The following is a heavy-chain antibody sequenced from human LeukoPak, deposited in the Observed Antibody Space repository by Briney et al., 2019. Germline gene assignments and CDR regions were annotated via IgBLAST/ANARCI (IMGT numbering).Heavy chain of an antibody. CDR1: GYTFTGYY. CDR2: INHNSGGT. Sequence: ASVKVSCKASGYTFTGYYMHWVRQAPGQGLEWMGRINHNSGGTNYAQKFQGRVTMTRDTSISTAYMELSRLRSDDTAVYYCARHRASSGYSYEIWFDPWGQGTLVTVSS. D-gene: IGHD5-18*01. V-gene: IGHV1-2*06. J-gene: IGHJ5*02. CDR3: ARHRASSGYSYEIWFDP.